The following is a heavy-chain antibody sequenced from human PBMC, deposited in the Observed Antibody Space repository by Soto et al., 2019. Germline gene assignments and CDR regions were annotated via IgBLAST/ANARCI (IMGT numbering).Heavy chain of an antibody. CDR2: IDYSGRT. CDR3: ARRGLYGDYQD. CDR1: GASTSRYY. Sequence: QVQLQESGPGLVKPSETLSLTCTVSGASTSRYYWSWIRQPPGKGLEWIGYIDYSGRTNYNPSLKSRITISVDTATNQFSLRLSSVTAADTAVYYCARRGLYGDYQDWGKGALVTVSS. D-gene: IGHD4-17*01. J-gene: IGHJ4*02. V-gene: IGHV4-59*08.